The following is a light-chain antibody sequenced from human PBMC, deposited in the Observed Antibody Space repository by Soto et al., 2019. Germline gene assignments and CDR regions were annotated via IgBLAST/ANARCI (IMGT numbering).Light chain of an antibody. CDR2: AAS. Sequence: DIQMTQSPSSLSASVGDRVTITCRASQSIAYYVNWFQQKPGKAPKLLIYAASSLQSGVPSRFSGSGSGRYFTPTISSLQPEDFATYYCQQSSNSPMYTFGQGTKLYI. CDR1: QSIAYY. V-gene: IGKV1-39*01. J-gene: IGKJ2*01. CDR3: QQSSNSPMYT.